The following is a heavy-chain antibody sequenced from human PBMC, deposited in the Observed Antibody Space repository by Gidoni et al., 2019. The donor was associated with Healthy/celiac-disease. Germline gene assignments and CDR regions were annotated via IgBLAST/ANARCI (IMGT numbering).Heavy chain of an antibody. CDR1: GFTFSSYS. V-gene: IGHV3-48*02. Sequence: EVQLVESGGGLVQPGGSLRLSCAASGFTFSSYSMNWVRQAPGKGLGWVSYISSRSSTIYYADSVKGRFTISRDNAKNSLYLQMNSLRDEDTAVYYCAGGGNSYYYYYMDVWGKGTTVTVSS. CDR3: AGGGNSYYYYYMDV. J-gene: IGHJ6*03. D-gene: IGHD2-21*02. CDR2: ISSRSSTI.